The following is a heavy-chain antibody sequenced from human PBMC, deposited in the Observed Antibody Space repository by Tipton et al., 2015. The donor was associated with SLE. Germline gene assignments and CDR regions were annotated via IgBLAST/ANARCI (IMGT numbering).Heavy chain of an antibody. V-gene: IGHV4-59*08. D-gene: IGHD2-15*01. CDR1: GGSISSYY. Sequence: LRLSCTVSGGSISSYYWTWIRQPPGKGLEWIGYIYYSGSTNYNPSLKSRVTISVDTSKNQVSLRLSSVTAADTAVYYCARWFVDYCSVDSCPNWLDPWGQGTLVTVFS. J-gene: IGHJ5*02. CDR3: ARWFVDYCSVDSCPNWLDP. CDR2: IYYSGST.